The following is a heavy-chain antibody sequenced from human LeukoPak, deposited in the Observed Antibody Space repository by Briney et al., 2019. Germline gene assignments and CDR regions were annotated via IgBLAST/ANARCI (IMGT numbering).Heavy chain of an antibody. V-gene: IGHV3-21*01. D-gene: IGHD3-22*01. Sequence: GGSLRLSCAASGFTFSRYSMNWVRQAPGKGLEWVASISSTSTFIYSADSVKGRFTISRDTAKNSLFPQMNSLRAEDTAIYYCARDYFDSSDYPQTYYYYYMDVWGKGTTATVSS. CDR2: ISSTSTFI. J-gene: IGHJ6*03. CDR1: GFTFSRYS. CDR3: ARDYFDSSDYPQTYYYYYMDV.